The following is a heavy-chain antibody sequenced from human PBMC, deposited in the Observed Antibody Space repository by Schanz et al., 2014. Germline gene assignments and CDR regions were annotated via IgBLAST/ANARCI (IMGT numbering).Heavy chain of an antibody. Sequence: EVQLVESGGGLVQPGGSLRLSCAASGFTFSRNAMNWVRQAPGKGLEWVSYISATSAKIDYADSVQGRFTISRDNAKNSLYLQMHSLRDEDTAVYYCAKRFHCSGSHPFDYWGQGTLVTVSS. J-gene: IGHJ4*02. CDR1: GFTFSRNA. CDR2: ISATSAKI. D-gene: IGHD3-10*02. V-gene: IGHV3-48*02. CDR3: AKRFHCSGSHPFDY.